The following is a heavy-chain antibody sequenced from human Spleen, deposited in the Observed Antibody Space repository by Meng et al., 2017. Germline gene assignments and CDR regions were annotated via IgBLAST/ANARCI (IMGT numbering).Heavy chain of an antibody. D-gene: IGHD4-17*01. CDR3: TTLYGDSIS. V-gene: IGHV4-4*02. CDR1: GGSISNDQW. CDR2: IYHSGRT. Sequence: QLQLQESGSGLVKPSGTLSLTCDVFGGSISNDQWWSWVRQPPGKGLEWIGEIYHSGRTNYNPSVKSRVSMSVDKSQNQFSLKLSSVAAADTAVYYCTTLYGDSISWGQGALVTVSS. J-gene: IGHJ4*02.